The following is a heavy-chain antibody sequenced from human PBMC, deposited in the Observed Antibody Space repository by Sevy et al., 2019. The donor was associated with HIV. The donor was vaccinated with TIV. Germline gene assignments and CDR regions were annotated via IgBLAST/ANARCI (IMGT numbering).Heavy chain of an antibody. CDR3: AKDRKVLLVVYAIPFDVFDI. D-gene: IGHD2-8*02. J-gene: IGHJ3*02. Sequence: GGSLRLSCAASGFTFSNHAMHWVRQAPGKGLEWVACKRYDGSNEYYADSVKGRFTISRDNSKNTLYLQMNSLRPEDTAVYYCAKDRKVLLVVYAIPFDVFDIWGQGTMVTVSS. V-gene: IGHV3-30*02. CDR2: KRYDGSNE. CDR1: GFTFSNHA.